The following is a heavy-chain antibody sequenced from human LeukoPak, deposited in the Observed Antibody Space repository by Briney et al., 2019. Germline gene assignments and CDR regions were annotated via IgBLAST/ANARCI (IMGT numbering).Heavy chain of an antibody. CDR1: GFTFTSYT. CDR3: ARALTTLTYEGY. V-gene: IGHV3-21*04. Sequence: GGSLRLSCAASGFTFTSYTMHWIRQAPGKGLEWVSSISGSNSYIFYADSVKGRFTVARDNAKDSLYLQMNSLRAEDTAVYYCARALTTLTYEGYWGQGTLVTVSS. CDR2: ISGSNSYI. J-gene: IGHJ4*02. D-gene: IGHD1-1*01.